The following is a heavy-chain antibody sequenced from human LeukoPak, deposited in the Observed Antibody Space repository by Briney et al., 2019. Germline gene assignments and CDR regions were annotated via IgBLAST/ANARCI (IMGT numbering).Heavy chain of an antibody. Sequence: SETLSLTCTVSGGSISSYYWSWIRQPAGKGLEWIGRIYTSGSTNYNPSLKSRVTMSVDTSKNQFSLKLSSVTAADTAVYYCARDLKYSSGNDAFDIWGQGTMVTVSS. CDR2: IYTSGST. J-gene: IGHJ3*02. V-gene: IGHV4-4*07. CDR1: GGSISSYY. CDR3: ARDLKYSSGNDAFDI. D-gene: IGHD6-19*01.